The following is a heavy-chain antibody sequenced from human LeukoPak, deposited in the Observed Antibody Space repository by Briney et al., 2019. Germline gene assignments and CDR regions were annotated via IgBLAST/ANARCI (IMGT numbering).Heavy chain of an antibody. CDR2: ISVSGGGT. Sequence: PGGSLRLSCAASGFTFTNYAMNWVRQAPGKGLEWVSGISVSGGGTYYADSVKGRFTISRDNSKNTLYLQMNSLRAEDTAVYYCAPRRETHSFFDYWGQGTLVTVSS. CDR1: GFTFTNYA. D-gene: IGHD5-24*01. V-gene: IGHV3-23*01. CDR3: APRRETHSFFDY. J-gene: IGHJ4*02.